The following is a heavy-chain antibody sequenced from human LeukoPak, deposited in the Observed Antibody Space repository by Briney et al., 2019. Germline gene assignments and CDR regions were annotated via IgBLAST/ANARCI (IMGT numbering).Heavy chain of an antibody. CDR2: ISSSSSYI. D-gene: IGHD3-10*01. J-gene: IGHJ3*02. Sequence: PGGSLRLSCAASGFTFSSYSMNWVHQAPGKGLEWVSSISSSSSYIYYADSVKGRFTISRDNAKNSLYLQMNSLRAEDTAVYYCAREGPNYYGSGSYFRGDAFDIWGQGTMVTVSS. V-gene: IGHV3-21*01. CDR1: GFTFSSYS. CDR3: AREGPNYYGSGSYFRGDAFDI.